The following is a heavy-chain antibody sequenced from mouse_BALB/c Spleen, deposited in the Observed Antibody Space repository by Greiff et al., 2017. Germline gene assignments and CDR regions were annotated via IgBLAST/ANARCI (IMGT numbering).Heavy chain of an antibody. J-gene: IGHJ4*01. CDR2: IWAGGST. CDR1: GFSLTSYG. CDR3: AMAYYRYYYAMDY. Sequence: VQLQESGPGLVAPSQSLSITCTVSGFSLTSYGVHWVRQPPGKGLEWLGVIWAGGSTNYNSALMSRLSISKDNSKSQVFLKMNSLQTDDTAMYYCAMAYYRYYYAMDYWGQGTSVTVSS. D-gene: IGHD2-14*01. V-gene: IGHV2-9*02.